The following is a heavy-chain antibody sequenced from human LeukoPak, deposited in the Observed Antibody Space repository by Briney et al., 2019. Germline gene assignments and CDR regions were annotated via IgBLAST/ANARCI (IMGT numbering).Heavy chain of an antibody. CDR2: ISGSGGTT. D-gene: IGHD1-26*01. CDR3: AAPRGSSNPKALDY. Sequence: TGGSLRLSCAASGFTFSSNAMSGVRQAPGKGLEWVSGISGSGGTTYSAESVKARFTISRDNSKNMLYLPMNSLRAEDTAVYYSAAPRGSSNPKALDYWGQGALVTVSS. J-gene: IGHJ4*02. CDR1: GFTFSSNA. V-gene: IGHV3-23*01.